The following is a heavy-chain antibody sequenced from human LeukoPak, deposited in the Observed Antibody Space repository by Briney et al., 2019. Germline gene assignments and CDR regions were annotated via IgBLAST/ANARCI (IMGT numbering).Heavy chain of an antibody. CDR2: ISYDGSNK. V-gene: IGHV3-30*07. Sequence: PGRSLRLSCAASGFTFSSYAMHWVRQAPGKGLEWVAVISYDGSNKYYADSVKGRFTISRDNSKNTLYLQMNSLRAEDTAVYYCARDYLDWYFDLWGRGTLVTVSS. J-gene: IGHJ2*01. CDR1: GFTFSSYA. CDR3: ARDYLDWYFDL.